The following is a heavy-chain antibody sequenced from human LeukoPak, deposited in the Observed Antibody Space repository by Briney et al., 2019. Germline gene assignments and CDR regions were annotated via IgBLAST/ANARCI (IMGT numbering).Heavy chain of an antibody. D-gene: IGHD6-13*01. V-gene: IGHV3-23*01. Sequence: GGSLRLSCAASGFTFSSYSMNWVRQAPGKGLEWVSAISGSGGSTYYADSVKGRFTISRDNAKNSLYLQMNSLRAEDTALYYCAKGRQQYYFDYWGQGTLVTVSS. CDR2: ISGSGGST. CDR3: AKGRQQYYFDY. CDR1: GFTFSSYS. J-gene: IGHJ4*02.